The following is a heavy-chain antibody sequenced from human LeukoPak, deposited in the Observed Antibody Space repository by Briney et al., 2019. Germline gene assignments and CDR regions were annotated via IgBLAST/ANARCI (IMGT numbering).Heavy chain of an antibody. CDR2: ISAYNGNT. Sequence: GASVKVSCKASGYTFTGYYMHWVRQAPGQGLEWMGWISAYNGNTNYAQKLQGRVTMTTDTSTSTAYMELRSLRSDDTAVYYCARVSYDSSGYYYWPSNYYYYYMDVWGKGTTVTVSS. J-gene: IGHJ6*03. D-gene: IGHD3-22*01. V-gene: IGHV1-18*04. CDR3: ARVSYDSSGYYYWPSNYYYYYMDV. CDR1: GYTFTGYY.